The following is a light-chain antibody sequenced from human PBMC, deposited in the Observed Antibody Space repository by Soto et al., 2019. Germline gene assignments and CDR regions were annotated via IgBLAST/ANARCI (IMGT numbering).Light chain of an antibody. V-gene: IGLV2-23*01. CDR3: CSYAPISTVV. J-gene: IGLJ3*02. CDR1: SSDVGSYNL. CDR2: EDN. Sequence: QSALTQPASVSGSPGQSITISCTGTSSDVGSYNLVSWYQQHPGKAPKLKIYEDNKRPSGVSNRFSGSKSGNTASLTISGLQAEDEAHYYCCSYAPISTVVFGGGTKVTVL.